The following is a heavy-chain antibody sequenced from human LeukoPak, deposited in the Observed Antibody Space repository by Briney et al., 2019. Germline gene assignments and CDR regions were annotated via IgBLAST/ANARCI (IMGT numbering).Heavy chain of an antibody. J-gene: IGHJ4*02. CDR3: ARPITGAGTDLGY. Sequence: GESLQTSCKASGYTFTSFFIGWVRQMPGQGLEWMGIIYTGDSDTRYSPSFQGQVTISVDKSISTAYLQWRSLKASDTAIYYCARPITGAGTDLGYWGQGTLVTVSS. V-gene: IGHV5-51*01. CDR2: IYTGDSDT. D-gene: IGHD6-13*01. CDR1: GYTFTSFF.